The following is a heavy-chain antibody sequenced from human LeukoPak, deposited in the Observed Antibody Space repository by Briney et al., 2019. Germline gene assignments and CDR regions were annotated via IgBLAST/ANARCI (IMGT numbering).Heavy chain of an antibody. CDR1: GGTFKSYA. CDR2: IIPMFGTA. D-gene: IGHD3/OR15-3a*01. V-gene: IGHV1-69*06. CDR3: ARGLDPSAHNPFDI. J-gene: IGHJ3*02. Sequence: SVKVSCKASGGTFKSYAITWVRQAPGQGLEWMGQIIPMFGTAEYAQRFQGRVTIVADKSTTTVHMELSSLRSEDTAVYYCARGLDPSAHNPFDIWGQGTMVTVSS.